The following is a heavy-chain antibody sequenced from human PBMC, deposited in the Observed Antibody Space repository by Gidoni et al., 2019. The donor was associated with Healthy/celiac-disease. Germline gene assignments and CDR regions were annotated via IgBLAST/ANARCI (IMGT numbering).Heavy chain of an antibody. CDR3: ARGASRRYFDY. J-gene: IGHJ4*02. Sequence: QVQLQESGPGLVKPSETLSLTCTVSCGSISSFYWGWIRQPPGKGLEWIGYIYSSGSTNYNPPLKSRLTMSVDTSKSQFSLNLSSVTAADTAVYFCARGASRRYFDYWGQGTLVTVSS. D-gene: IGHD2-21*01. CDR1: CGSISSFY. V-gene: IGHV4-59*01. CDR2: IYSSGST.